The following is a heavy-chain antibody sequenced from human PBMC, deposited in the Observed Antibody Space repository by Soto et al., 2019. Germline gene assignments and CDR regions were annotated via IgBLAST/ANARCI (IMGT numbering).Heavy chain of an antibody. V-gene: IGHV3-11*06. CDR2: IASSSTYT. Sequence: QVQLVESGGGLVNPGGSLRLSCAASGFTFSDYYMSWIRQAPGKGLEWVSYIASSSTYTSYADSVKGRFTISRDNAKNSLYIQMNSLRADDTAVYYCARDGSRYCSSSSCRSGYYYYGLDVWGQGTTVTVSS. CDR3: ARDGSRYCSSSSCRSGYYYYGLDV. D-gene: IGHD2-2*01. CDR1: GFTFSDYY. J-gene: IGHJ6*02.